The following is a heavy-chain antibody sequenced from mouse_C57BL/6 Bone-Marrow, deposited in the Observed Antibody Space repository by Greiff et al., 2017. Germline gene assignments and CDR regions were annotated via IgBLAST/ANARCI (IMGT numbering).Heavy chain of an antibody. J-gene: IGHJ2*01. CDR1: GYTFTSYW. Sequence: VQLQQSGTVLARPGASVKMSCKTSGYTFTSYWMHWVKQRPGQGLEWIGAIYPGNSDTSYNQKFKGKAKLTAVTSASTAYMELSSLTNEDSAVYYGTRNYYGSSPYFDYWGQGTTLTVSS. CDR3: TRNYYGSSPYFDY. CDR2: IYPGNSDT. D-gene: IGHD1-1*01. V-gene: IGHV1-5*01.